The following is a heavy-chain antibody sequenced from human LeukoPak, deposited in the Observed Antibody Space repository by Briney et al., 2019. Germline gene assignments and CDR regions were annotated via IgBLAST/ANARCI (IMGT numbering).Heavy chain of an antibody. D-gene: IGHD6-19*01. V-gene: IGHV3-21*01. Sequence: GGSLRLSCAASGFTFSSYSMNWVRQAPGKGLEWVSSISSSSSYIYYADSVKGRFTISRDNAKNSLYLQMNSLRAEDTAVYYCARDQGYSSGWYSFGDAFDIWGQGTMVTVSS. CDR1: GFTFSSYS. CDR3: ARDQGYSSGWYSFGDAFDI. J-gene: IGHJ3*02. CDR2: ISSSSSYI.